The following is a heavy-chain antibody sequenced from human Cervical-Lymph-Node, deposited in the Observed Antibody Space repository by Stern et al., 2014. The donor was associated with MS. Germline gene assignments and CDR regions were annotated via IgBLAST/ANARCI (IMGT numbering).Heavy chain of an antibody. D-gene: IGHD3-16*01. Sequence: EVQLVESGGGLVQPGGSLRLSCAASGFTFSDHLMNWVRQAPGKGLEWVSYISSASRIISYADSVKGRFTVSRDNAKNILYLQMNSLTVEDTAVYYCARDGLGGRYYFYGMDVWGLGTTVTVSS. CDR3: ARDGLGGRYYFYGMDV. V-gene: IGHV3-48*01. J-gene: IGHJ6*02. CDR1: GFTFSDHL. CDR2: ISSASRII.